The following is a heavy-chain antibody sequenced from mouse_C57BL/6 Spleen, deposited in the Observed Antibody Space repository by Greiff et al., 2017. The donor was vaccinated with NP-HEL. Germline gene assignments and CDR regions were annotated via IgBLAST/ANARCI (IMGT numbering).Heavy chain of an antibody. CDR1: GFNIKNTY. D-gene: IGHD4-1*01. V-gene: IGHV14-3*01. Sequence: VQLKESVAELVRPGASVQLSCTASGFNIKNTYMHWVKQRPEQVLELIGRIDPANGNTQYAPKFQGKATITAETSSNTAYLQLSSLTSEDTAIYYCARRGTGRAFDYWGQGTTLTVSS. J-gene: IGHJ2*01. CDR2: IDPANGNT. CDR3: ARRGTGRAFDY.